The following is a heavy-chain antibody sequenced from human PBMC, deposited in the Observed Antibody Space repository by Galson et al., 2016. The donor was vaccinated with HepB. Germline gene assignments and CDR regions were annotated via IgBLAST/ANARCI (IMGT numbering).Heavy chain of an antibody. Sequence: APGKGLVWVSRIKTDGSITGYADSVKGRFTISRANGKKTMYLQMNSLRAEDTALYYCARGRRGAISDFFDSWGQGTLVTVSS. CDR2: IKTDGSIT. J-gene: IGHJ4*02. V-gene: IGHV3-74*01. CDR3: ARGRRGAISDFFDS. D-gene: IGHD3-10*01.